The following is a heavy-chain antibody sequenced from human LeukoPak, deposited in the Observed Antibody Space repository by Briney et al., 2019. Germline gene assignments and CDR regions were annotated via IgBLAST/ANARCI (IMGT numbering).Heavy chain of an antibody. CDR2: AHPATSII. D-gene: IGHD2/OR15-2a*01. Sequence: NHGESLKISCKGPEYDFANYWNGWVRQTPGRGLEWMGIAHPATSIIHYGPSFQGQVTISFDRSLSTAYLQWTSLKASDSGMYFCARRKFYDTYLDPWGRGTLVTVSS. V-gene: IGHV5-51*01. J-gene: IGHJ5*02. CDR1: EYDFANYW. CDR3: ARRKFYDTYLDP.